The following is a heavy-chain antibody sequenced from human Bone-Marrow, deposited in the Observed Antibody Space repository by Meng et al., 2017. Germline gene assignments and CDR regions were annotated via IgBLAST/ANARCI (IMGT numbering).Heavy chain of an antibody. CDR3: AKEHVVVIRYFDY. Sequence: GESLKISCAASGFTFSTNTMNWVRQAPGKGLEWVSLISGSGGSTYYADSVKGRFTISRDNSKNTLYLQMNSLRAEDTAVYYCAKEHVVVIRYFDYWGQGTLVTVSS. CDR1: GFTFSTNT. J-gene: IGHJ4*02. CDR2: ISGSGGST. D-gene: IGHD3-22*01. V-gene: IGHV3-23*01.